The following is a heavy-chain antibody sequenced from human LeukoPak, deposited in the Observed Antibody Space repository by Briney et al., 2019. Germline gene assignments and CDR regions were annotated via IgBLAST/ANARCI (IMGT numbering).Heavy chain of an antibody. J-gene: IGHJ4*02. D-gene: IGHD6-13*01. Sequence: SETLSLTCSVSGASINSHYWSWIRQSPGKGLEWIGYVFNGGSTNYNPSLKSRVTMSLDTSRDRFSLRLSSVTAADTAIYYCASRPAGSTWYGVFDYWSQGTLVTVSS. CDR1: GASINSHY. V-gene: IGHV4-59*11. CDR2: VFNGGST. CDR3: ASRPAGSTWYGVFDY.